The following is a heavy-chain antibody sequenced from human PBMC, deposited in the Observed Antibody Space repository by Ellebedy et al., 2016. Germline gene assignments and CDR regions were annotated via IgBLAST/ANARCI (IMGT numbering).Heavy chain of an antibody. CDR2: IDQDGGEK. CDR1: GFTFSKYW. Sequence: GESLKISXAASGFTFSKYWLSWVRQAPGKGLEWVASIDQDGGEKNYVDSVKGRFTISKDNAKNSLTLQMNSLGAEDTAVYYCARYPRDAPDATAFDYWGQGTLVTVSS. J-gene: IGHJ4*02. CDR3: ARYPRDAPDATAFDY. V-gene: IGHV3-7*01. D-gene: IGHD2-2*01.